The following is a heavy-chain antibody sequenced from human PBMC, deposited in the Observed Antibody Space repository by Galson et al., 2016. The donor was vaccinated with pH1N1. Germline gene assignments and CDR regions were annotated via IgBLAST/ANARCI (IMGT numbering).Heavy chain of an antibody. Sequence: SETLSLTCTVSGASVTSRSHYWDWIRQPPGKGLEWLGNIHSSGSSYYNPSLKSRVSISVDTSKNQFSLHVRSVTAADTAVYYCASRGISFWVFWGQGTLATVSS. D-gene: IGHD2/OR15-2a*01. V-gene: IGHV4-39*01. CDR1: GASVTSRSHY. CDR2: IHSSGSS. J-gene: IGHJ4*02. CDR3: ASRGISFWVF.